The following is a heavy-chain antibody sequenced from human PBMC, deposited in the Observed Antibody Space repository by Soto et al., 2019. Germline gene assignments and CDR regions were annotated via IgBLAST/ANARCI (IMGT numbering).Heavy chain of an antibody. V-gene: IGHV4-59*01. J-gene: IGHJ4*02. D-gene: IGHD3-22*01. Sequence: SETLSLTWSVSGGYISSYCWSWIRQPPGKGLEWIGYIYYSGSTNYNPSLKSRVTISVHTSKNQFALQLNELPEARGAGHYLRCTYYCDSSSYYYITDLDFWGQGTLVTVSS. CDR2: IYYSGST. CDR3: RCTYYCDSSSYYYITDLDF. CDR1: GGYISSYC.